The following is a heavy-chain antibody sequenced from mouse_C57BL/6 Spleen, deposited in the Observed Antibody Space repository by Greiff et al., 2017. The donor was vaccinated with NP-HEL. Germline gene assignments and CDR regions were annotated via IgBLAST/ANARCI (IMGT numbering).Heavy chain of an antibody. CDR1: GYTFTSYW. CDR3: ARSGMVTTYYFDY. Sequence: QVQLQQPGAELVRPGTSVKLSCKASGYTFTSYWMHWVKQRPGQGLERIGVIDPSDSYTNYNQKFKGKATLTVDTSSSTAYMQLSSLTSEDSAVYYCARSGMVTTYYFDYWGQGTTLTVSS. CDR2: IDPSDSYT. J-gene: IGHJ2*01. V-gene: IGHV1-59*01. D-gene: IGHD2-2*01.